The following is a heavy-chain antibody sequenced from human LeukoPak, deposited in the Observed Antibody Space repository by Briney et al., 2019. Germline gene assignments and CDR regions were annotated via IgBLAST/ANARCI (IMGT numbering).Heavy chain of an antibody. CDR3: ARGYSSSWWYNWFDP. D-gene: IGHD6-13*01. V-gene: IGHV5-51*01. J-gene: IGHJ5*02. Sequence: GESLKISCKGSGYSFTSYWIGWVRQMPGKGLEWMGIIYPGDSDTRYSPSFQGQVTISADKSISTAYLQWSSLKASDTATYYCARGYSSSWWYNWFDPWGQGTLVTVSS. CDR2: IYPGDSDT. CDR1: GYSFTSYW.